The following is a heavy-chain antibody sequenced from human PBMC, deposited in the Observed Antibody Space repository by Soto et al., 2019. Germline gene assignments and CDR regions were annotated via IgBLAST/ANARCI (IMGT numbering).Heavy chain of an antibody. V-gene: IGHV3-74*01. CDR2: INSDGSST. CDR3: ARDHSSWSVLDY. J-gene: IGHJ4*02. D-gene: IGHD6-13*01. Sequence: GGSLRLSCAASGFTFSSYWMHWVRQAPGKGLVWVSRINSDGSSTRYADSVKGRFTISRDNAKNTLYLQMNSLRAEDTAVYYCARDHSSWSVLDYWGQGTLVTVSS. CDR1: GFTFSSYW.